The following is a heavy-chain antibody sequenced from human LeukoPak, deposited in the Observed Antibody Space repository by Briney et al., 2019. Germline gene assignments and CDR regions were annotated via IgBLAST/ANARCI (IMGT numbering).Heavy chain of an antibody. Sequence: GGSLRLSCAASGFTFSSYNMNWVRQAPGKGLEWVSSISSSSSYIYYADSVKGRFTISRDNAKNSLYLQMNSLRAEDTAVYYCATDPDSSGYYYPIFDYWGQGTLVTVSS. CDR3: ATDPDSSGYYYPIFDY. V-gene: IGHV3-21*01. D-gene: IGHD3-22*01. J-gene: IGHJ4*02. CDR1: GFTFSSYN. CDR2: ISSSSSYI.